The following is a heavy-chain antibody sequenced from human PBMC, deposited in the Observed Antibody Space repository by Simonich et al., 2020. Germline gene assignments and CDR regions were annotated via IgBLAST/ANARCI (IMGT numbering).Heavy chain of an antibody. V-gene: IGHV3-7*01. CDR1: GFTFSSYW. J-gene: IGHJ2*01. CDR3: AREYSSSSDPYWYFDL. D-gene: IGHD6-6*01. CDR2: IKQDGSEK. Sequence: EVQLVESGGGLVQPGGSLRLSCAASGFTFSSYWMSWVRQAPGKGLEVGANIKQDGSEKYYVDSVKGRFTISRDNAKNSLYLQMNSLRAEDTAVYYCAREYSSSSDPYWYFDLWGRGTLVTVSS.